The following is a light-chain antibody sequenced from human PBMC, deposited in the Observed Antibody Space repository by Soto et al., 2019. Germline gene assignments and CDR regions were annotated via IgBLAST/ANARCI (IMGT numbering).Light chain of an antibody. CDR1: QSLLHSIGYNY. Sequence: DIVMTQSPFSLAVTPGEPASISCRSSQSLLHSIGYNYLDWYLQKPGQSPQLLIYLGSNRASGVPDRFSGSGSGTDFTLRISRVEAEDVGVYYCMQGLQIPYTFGQGTKLEIK. V-gene: IGKV2-28*01. CDR2: LGS. CDR3: MQGLQIPYT. J-gene: IGKJ2*01.